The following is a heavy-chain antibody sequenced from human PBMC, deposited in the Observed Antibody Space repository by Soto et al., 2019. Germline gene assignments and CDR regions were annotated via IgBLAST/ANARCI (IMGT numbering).Heavy chain of an antibody. J-gene: IGHJ4*02. CDR1: GGTFSSYA. CDR2: IIPIFGTA. V-gene: IGHV1-69*13. D-gene: IGHD3-22*01. Sequence: ASVKVSCKASGGTFSSYAISWVRQAPGQGLEWMGGIIPIFGTANYAQKFQGRVTITADESTSTAYMELSSLRSEDTAVYYCASGRANYYDSSGPFDYWGQGTLVTVSS. CDR3: ASGRANYYDSSGPFDY.